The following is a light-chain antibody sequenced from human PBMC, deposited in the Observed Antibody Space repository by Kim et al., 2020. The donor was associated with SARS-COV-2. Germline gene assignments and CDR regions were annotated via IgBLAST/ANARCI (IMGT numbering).Light chain of an antibody. CDR2: QDS. Sequence: LSPGQTASITCSGDKLGDKYACWYQQKPGQSPVLVIYQDSKRPSGIPGRFSGSNSGNTATLTISGTQAMDEADYYCQAWDSSTVVFGGGTQLTVL. J-gene: IGLJ2*01. CDR1: KLGDKY. V-gene: IGLV3-1*01. CDR3: QAWDSSTVV.